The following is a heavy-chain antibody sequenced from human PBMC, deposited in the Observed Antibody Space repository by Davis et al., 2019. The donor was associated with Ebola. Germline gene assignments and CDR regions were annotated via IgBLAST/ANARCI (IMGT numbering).Heavy chain of an antibody. D-gene: IGHD6-13*01. CDR1: GYTFTSYA. CDR3: ATDIAAAGIDSDY. CDR2: INAGNGNT. J-gene: IGHJ4*02. Sequence: ASVKVSCKASGYTFTSYAMHWVRQAPGQRLEWMGWINAGNGNTKYSQKFQGRVTMTRDTSTSTVYMELSSLRSEDTAVYYCATDIAAAGIDSDYWGQGTLVTVSS. V-gene: IGHV1-3*01.